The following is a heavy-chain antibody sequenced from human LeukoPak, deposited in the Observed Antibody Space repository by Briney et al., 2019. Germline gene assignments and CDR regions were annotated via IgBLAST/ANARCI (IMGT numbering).Heavy chain of an antibody. V-gene: IGHV4-59*01. CDR1: GGSISSYY. CDR3: ARDNGFAGFGELYHNWFDP. Sequence: SETLSLTCTVSGGSISSYYWSWIRQPPGKGLEWIGYIYYSGSTNYSPSLKSRVTISVDTSKNQFSLKLSSVTVADTAVYYCARDNGFAGFGELYHNWFDPWGQGTLVTVSS. J-gene: IGHJ5*02. D-gene: IGHD3-10*01. CDR2: IYYSGST.